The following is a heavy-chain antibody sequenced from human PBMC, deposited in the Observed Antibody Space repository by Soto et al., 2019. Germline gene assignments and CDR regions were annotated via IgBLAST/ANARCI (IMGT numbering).Heavy chain of an antibody. D-gene: IGHD5-18*01. V-gene: IGHV3-30*18. CDR3: VKGDLDTAVVNSPDAFDC. CDR2: ISYDGNNK. J-gene: IGHJ3*01. CDR1: GFTFGSHA. Sequence: VQLSESGGGLGQPGGSLRLSCAASGFTFGSHAMSWVRQAPGKGLEWVAVISYDGNNKYYAQSVKGRFTISRDNSKNTLFLNMDSLRPEDTAVYHCVKGDLDTAVVNSPDAFDCWGPGTMVTVS.